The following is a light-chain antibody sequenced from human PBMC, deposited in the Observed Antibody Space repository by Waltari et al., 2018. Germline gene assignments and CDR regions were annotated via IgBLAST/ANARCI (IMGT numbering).Light chain of an antibody. Sequence: ERVLTQSPGTLSLSPGERATLSCRASQSVRSSYLAWYQQKPGQAPRLLIYGASSRATGVPDRFSGSGSGTDFTLTISRLEPEDFAVYYCQQYGSSPWLTFGGGTKVEIK. CDR1: QSVRSSY. CDR2: GAS. V-gene: IGKV3-20*01. CDR3: QQYGSSPWLT. J-gene: IGKJ4*01.